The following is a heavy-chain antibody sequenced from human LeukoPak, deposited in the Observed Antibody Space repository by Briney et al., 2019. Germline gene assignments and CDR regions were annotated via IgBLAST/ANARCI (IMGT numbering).Heavy chain of an antibody. D-gene: IGHD2-2*01. CDR3: ARGFTIVPAVFDY. V-gene: IGHV4-30-4*08. CDR2: IYYSGST. Sequence: SQTLSLTCTVSGGSISSGDYYWSWIPQPPGKGLEWIGYIYYSGSTYYNPSLKSRVTISVDTSKNQFSLKLSTVTAADTAVYYCARGFTIVPAVFDYWGQGTLVTVSS. J-gene: IGHJ4*02. CDR1: GGSISSGDYY.